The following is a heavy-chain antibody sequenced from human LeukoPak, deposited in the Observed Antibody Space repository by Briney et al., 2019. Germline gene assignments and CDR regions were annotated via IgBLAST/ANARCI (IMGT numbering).Heavy chain of an antibody. CDR3: ARGDSGSFSQFDC. CDR1: GGSISSYY. V-gene: IGHV4-59*01. Sequence: PSETLSLTCTVSGGSISSYYWSWIRQPPGKGLEWVGYIYYSGSTNYNPSLKSRVTISVDTSKNQFSLKLTSVTAADTAVYYCARGDSGSFSQFDCWGQGTLVTVSS. D-gene: IGHD1-26*01. J-gene: IGHJ4*02. CDR2: IYYSGST.